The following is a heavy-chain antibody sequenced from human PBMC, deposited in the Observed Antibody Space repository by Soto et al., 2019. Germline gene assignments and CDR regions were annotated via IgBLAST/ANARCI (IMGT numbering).Heavy chain of an antibody. CDR1: GYTFISYG. CDR3: ARGKYGEIMGDY. V-gene: IGHV1-18*01. J-gene: IGHJ4*02. Sequence: QVQLVQSGAEVKKPGDSVKVSCKASGYTFISYGITWVRQAPGQGLEWMGWINPKNGDTNYAQSLQGRVTMTTDTSTSTAYMELRSPTSDDTAVYYCARGKYGEIMGDYWGQGTLVTVSS. CDR2: INPKNGDT. D-gene: IGHD2-21*01.